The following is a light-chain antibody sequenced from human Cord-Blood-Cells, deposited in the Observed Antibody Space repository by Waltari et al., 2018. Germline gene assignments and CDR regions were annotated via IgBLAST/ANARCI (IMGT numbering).Light chain of an antibody. J-gene: IGKJ3*01. V-gene: IGKV1-5*01. CDR3: QQYNSYS. CDR2: DAS. CDR1: QSISSW. Sequence: DIQMTQSPSTLSASVGDRVTITCRASQSISSWLAWYQQKPGKAPKLLIYDASSLESGVPSRFLGSGSGTEFTLTISSLQPDDFATYYCQQYNSYSFGPGTKVDIK.